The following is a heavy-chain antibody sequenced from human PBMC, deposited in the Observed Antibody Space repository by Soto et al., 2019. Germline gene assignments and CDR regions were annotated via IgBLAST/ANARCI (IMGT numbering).Heavy chain of an antibody. CDR2: TYHTGST. J-gene: IGHJ4*02. V-gene: IGHV4-31*03. Sequence: QVQLQESGPGLVKPSQTLSLTCTVSGGSISVGVYYWNWIRQLPGKGPEWIGYTYHTGSTYYNPSLECRVTISVAPSKNHFSLRLSSVTAADPTVYYCARIGNPDASLYFDYWGQGTLVTVSS. D-gene: IGHD2-2*01. CDR3: ARIGNPDASLYFDY. CDR1: GGSISVGVYY.